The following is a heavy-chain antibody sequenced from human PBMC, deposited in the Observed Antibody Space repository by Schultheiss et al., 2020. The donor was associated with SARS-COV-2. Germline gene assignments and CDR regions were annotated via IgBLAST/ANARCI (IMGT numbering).Heavy chain of an antibody. Sequence: SETLSLTCTVSGGSISSYYWSWIRQPAGKGLEWIGYFYYSGSTNYNPSLKSRVTISVDTSKNQFSLKLSSVTAADTAVYYCARVEGDYDFWSGYLDYWGQGTLVTVSS. CDR2: FYYSGST. J-gene: IGHJ4*02. V-gene: IGHV4-59*01. D-gene: IGHD3-3*01. CDR3: ARVEGDYDFWSGYLDY. CDR1: GGSISSYY.